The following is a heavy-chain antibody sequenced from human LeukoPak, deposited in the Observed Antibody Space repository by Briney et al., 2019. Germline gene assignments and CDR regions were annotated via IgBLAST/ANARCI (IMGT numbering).Heavy chain of an antibody. D-gene: IGHD3-22*01. Sequence: ASVKVPCKASGYTFTSYGISWVRQAPGQGLEWMGWISAYNGNTNYAQKLQGRVTMTTDTSTSTAYMELRSLRSDDTAVYYCARGEYYYDSSGSCFDYWGQGTLVTVSS. V-gene: IGHV1-18*01. CDR3: ARGEYYYDSSGSCFDY. CDR2: ISAYNGNT. J-gene: IGHJ4*02. CDR1: GYTFTSYG.